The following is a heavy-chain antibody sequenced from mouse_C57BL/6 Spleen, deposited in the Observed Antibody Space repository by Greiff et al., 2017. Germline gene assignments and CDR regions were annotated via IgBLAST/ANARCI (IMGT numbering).Heavy chain of an antibody. J-gene: IGHJ2*01. CDR1: GYTFTDYY. D-gene: IGHD1-1*01. Sequence: VQLQESGAELVRPGASVKLSCKASGYTFTDYYINWVKQRPGQGLEWIARIYPGSGNTYYNEKFKGKATLTAEKSSSTAYMQLSSLTSEDSAVYFCARSGYGSSSYFDYWGQGTTLTVSS. CDR3: ARSGYGSSSYFDY. CDR2: IYPGSGNT. V-gene: IGHV1-76*01.